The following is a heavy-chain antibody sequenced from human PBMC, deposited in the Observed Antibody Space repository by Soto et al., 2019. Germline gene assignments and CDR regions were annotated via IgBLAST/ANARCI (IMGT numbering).Heavy chain of an antibody. CDR3: AKATRGQCIGAHCYPFDF. J-gene: IGHJ4*02. D-gene: IGHD2-15*01. CDR2: VIGTGIDT. CDR1: GFTFTNYA. V-gene: IGHV3-23*01. Sequence: EVQLLDSGGGLVQPGGSLRLSCAASGFTFTNYAMNWVRHSPGKGLEWVASVIGTGIDTYHAASVKGRFTISRDNSRNTMYLEMNRLRAEDTAMYHCAKATRGQCIGAHCYPFDFWGQGILVTVS.